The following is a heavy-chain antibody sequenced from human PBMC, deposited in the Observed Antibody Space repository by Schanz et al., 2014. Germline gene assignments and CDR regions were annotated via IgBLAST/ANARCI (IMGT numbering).Heavy chain of an antibody. CDR2: IGYDGSEK. D-gene: IGHD3-10*01. Sequence: VQLEESGGGLVKPGGSLRLSCAASGFSFSSYTMSWVRQAPGKGLEWVANIGYDGSEKYYADSVKGRFTISRDSSKNTLYLQMNSLRSEDTAVYYCARDGGEVVRGVIEGVNHYYYGMDVWGQGTTVTVSS. CDR3: ARDGGEVVRGVIEGVNHYYYGMDV. CDR1: GFSFSSYT. J-gene: IGHJ6*02. V-gene: IGHV3-30*02.